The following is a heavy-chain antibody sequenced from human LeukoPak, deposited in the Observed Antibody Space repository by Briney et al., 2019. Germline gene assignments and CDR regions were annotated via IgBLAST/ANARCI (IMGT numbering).Heavy chain of an antibody. CDR3: ARAYYGALYFDY. D-gene: IGHD4-17*01. Sequence: SETLSLTCTVSGGSISSYYWSWIRQPPGKGLEWIGYIYYSGSTNYNPSLKSRVTISVDTSKNQFSLKLSSVTAADTAVYYCARAYYGALYFDYWGQGTLVTVSS. CDR1: GGSISSYY. J-gene: IGHJ4*02. CDR2: IYYSGST. V-gene: IGHV4-59*01.